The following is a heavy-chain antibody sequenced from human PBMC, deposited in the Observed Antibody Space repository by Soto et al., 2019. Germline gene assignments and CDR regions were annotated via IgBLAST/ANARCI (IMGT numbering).Heavy chain of an antibody. CDR1: GYAFTNYY. V-gene: IGHV1-46*03. CDR2: IIPSDGST. CDR3: ARGQATNIQFSLAY. D-gene: IGHD3-3*01. J-gene: IGHJ4*02. Sequence: ASVKVSCKASGYAFTNYYMHWVRLAPGQGLEWVGRIIPSDGSTTYAQNFQDRITMTSDTSTSTVYMELSGLRSADTAVYYCARGQATNIQFSLAYWGQGTLVTVSS.